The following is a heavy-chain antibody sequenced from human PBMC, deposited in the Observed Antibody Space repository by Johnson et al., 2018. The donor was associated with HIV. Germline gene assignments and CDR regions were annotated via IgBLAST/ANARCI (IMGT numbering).Heavy chain of an antibody. Sequence: VQLVESGGGLVQPGGSLRLSCAASGFTFSSYAMNWVRQAPGKGLEWVSVIYSGGSTYYADSVKGRFTISRDNSKNTLYLQMNSLRAEDTAVYYCARDSTPWGGDSVAYSFYIWGRGTSVTVSS. D-gene: IGHD4-17*01. J-gene: IGHJ3*02. V-gene: IGHV3-66*01. CDR3: ARDSTPWGGDSVAYSFYI. CDR2: IYSGGST. CDR1: GFTFSSYA.